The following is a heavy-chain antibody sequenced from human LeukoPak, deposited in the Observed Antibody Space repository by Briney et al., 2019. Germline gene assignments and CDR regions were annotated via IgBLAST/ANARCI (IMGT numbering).Heavy chain of an antibody. D-gene: IGHD3-9*01. J-gene: IGHJ4*02. CDR1: GFTFSSYA. CDR3: AKGSGYFDWLFYFDY. Sequence: RPGGSLRLSCAASGFTFSSYAMTWVLQAPGKGLEWVSAISGSGGSTYYADSVKGRFTISRDNSRNTLYLQMNSLRAEDTAVYYCAKGSGYFDWLFYFDYWGQGTLVTVSS. V-gene: IGHV3-23*01. CDR2: ISGSGGST.